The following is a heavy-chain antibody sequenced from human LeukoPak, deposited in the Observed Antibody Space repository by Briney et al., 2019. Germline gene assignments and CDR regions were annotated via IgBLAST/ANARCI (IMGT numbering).Heavy chain of an antibody. Sequence: SETLSLTCTVSGYSISSGYYWGWIRQPPEKGLEWIGSIYHSGSTYYNPSLKSRVTISVDTSKNQFSLKLSSVTAADTAVYYCARDLYGGNSIHYYYMDVWGKGTTVTVSS. V-gene: IGHV4-38-2*02. J-gene: IGHJ6*03. D-gene: IGHD4-23*01. CDR1: GYSISSGYY. CDR3: ARDLYGGNSIHYYYMDV. CDR2: IYHSGST.